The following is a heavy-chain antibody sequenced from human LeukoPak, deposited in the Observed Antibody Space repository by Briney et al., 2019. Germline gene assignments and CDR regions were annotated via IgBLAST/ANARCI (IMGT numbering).Heavy chain of an antibody. D-gene: IGHD3-10*01. J-gene: IGHJ6*02. CDR2: ISYDGSNK. CDR3: ARDDRALLLWFGELSMDV. V-gene: IGHV3-30*04. CDR1: GFTFSSYA. Sequence: GGSLRLSCAASGFTFSSYAMHWVRQAPGKGLEWVAVISYDGSNKYYADSVKGRFTISRDNSKNTLYLQMNSLRAEDTAVYYCARDDRALLLWFGELSMDVWGQGTTVTVSS.